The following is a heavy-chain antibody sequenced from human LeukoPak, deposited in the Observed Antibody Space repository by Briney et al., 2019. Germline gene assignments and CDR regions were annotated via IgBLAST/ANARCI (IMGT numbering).Heavy chain of an antibody. J-gene: IGHJ4*02. CDR2: VHWTGTP. CDR1: RDSISRSSYY. CDR3: ARGDMITFGGAIDY. V-gene: IGHV4-39*01. D-gene: IGHD3-16*01. Sequence: SETLSLTCTVSRDSISRSSYYWGWIRQPPGKGLEWIGNVHWTGTPNYNPSLKSRATVSVDTSKNQFSLKLSSVTAADTAVYYCARGDMITFGGAIDYWGQGILVTVSS.